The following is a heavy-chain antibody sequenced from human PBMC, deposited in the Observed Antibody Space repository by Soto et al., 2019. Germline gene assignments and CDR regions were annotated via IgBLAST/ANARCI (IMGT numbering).Heavy chain of an antibody. CDR2: INHSGST. D-gene: IGHD3-10*01. V-gene: IGHV4-34*01. CDR3: ARGSRALYGY. J-gene: IGHJ4*02. Sequence: LSLTCAVYGGSFSGYYWSWIRQPPGKGLEWIGEINHSGSTNYNPSLKSRATISEDTSKKQFSLKLSSVTATDTAVYYCARGSRALYGYWGQGALVTVSS. CDR1: GGSFSGYY.